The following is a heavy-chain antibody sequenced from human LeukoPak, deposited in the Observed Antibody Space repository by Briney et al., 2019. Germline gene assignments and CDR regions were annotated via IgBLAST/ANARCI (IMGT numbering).Heavy chain of an antibody. Sequence: GGSLRLSCAASGFTFSRYWMSWVRQAPGKGLEWVAHIKQDGSDKYYVDSVKGRFTVSRDNAKNSLHLQMNSLRVEDTAVYYCATHPGDYWFGYLQLWGQGTLVTVSS. CDR3: ATHPGDYWFGYLQL. J-gene: IGHJ4*02. CDR2: IKQDGSDK. CDR1: GFTFSRYW. V-gene: IGHV3-7*03. D-gene: IGHD3-10*01.